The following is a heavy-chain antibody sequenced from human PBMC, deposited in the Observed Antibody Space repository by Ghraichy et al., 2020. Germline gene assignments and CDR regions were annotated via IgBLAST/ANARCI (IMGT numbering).Heavy chain of an antibody. J-gene: IGHJ5*02. V-gene: IGHV4-34*01. Sequence: SETLSLTCAVYGGSFSGYYWSWIRQPPGKGLEWIGEINHSGSTNYNPSLKSRVTISVDTSKNQFSLKLSSVTAADTAVYYCARYNPGVHDYGEPVGNWFDPWGQGTLVTVSS. CDR2: INHSGST. CDR3: ARYNPGVHDYGEPVGNWFDP. CDR1: GGSFSGYY. D-gene: IGHD4-17*01.